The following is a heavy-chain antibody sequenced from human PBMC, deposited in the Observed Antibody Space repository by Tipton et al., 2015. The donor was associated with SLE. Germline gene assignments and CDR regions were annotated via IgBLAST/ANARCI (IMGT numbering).Heavy chain of an antibody. CDR3: APVLTGYYGMDV. D-gene: IGHD4/OR15-4a*01. CDR2: ISYDGSNK. J-gene: IGHJ6*02. Sequence: RSLRLSCAASGFTFSNYWMHWVRQAPGKGLEWVAVISYDGSNKYYADSVKGRFTISRDNSKNTLYLQMNSLRAEDTAVYYCAPVLTGYYGMDVWGQGTTVTVSS. CDR1: GFTFSNYW. V-gene: IGHV3-30*03.